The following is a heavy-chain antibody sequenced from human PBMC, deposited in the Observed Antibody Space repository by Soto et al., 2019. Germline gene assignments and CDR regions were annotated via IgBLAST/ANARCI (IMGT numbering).Heavy chain of an antibody. J-gene: IGHJ4*02. CDR2: IYHSGST. CDR1: GGSISSTNW. CDR3: ARIWFGEWTYIDY. D-gene: IGHD3-10*01. Sequence: SETLSLTCAVSGGSISSTNWWSWVRQSPGKGLEWIGEIYHSGSTNYNPSLKSRVTISVDTSKNQFSLKLSSVTAADTAVYYFARIWFGEWTYIDYSGQATLVTVSS. V-gene: IGHV4-4*02.